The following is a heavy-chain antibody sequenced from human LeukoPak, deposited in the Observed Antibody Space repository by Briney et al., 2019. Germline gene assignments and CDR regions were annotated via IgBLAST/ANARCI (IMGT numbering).Heavy chain of an antibody. V-gene: IGHV3-23*01. Sequence: PGGSLRLSCAASGFTFSSYAMSWVRQAPGKGLEWVSAISGSGGSTYYADSVKGRLTISRDNSKNTLYLQMNSLRAEDTAVYYCARDSRHVVPSYYFDYWGQGTLVTVSS. CDR1: GFTFSSYA. CDR2: ISGSGGST. J-gene: IGHJ4*02. D-gene: IGHD2-2*01. CDR3: ARDSRHVVPSYYFDY.